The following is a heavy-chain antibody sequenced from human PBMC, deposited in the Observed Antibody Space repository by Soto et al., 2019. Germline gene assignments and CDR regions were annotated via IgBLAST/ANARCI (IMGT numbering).Heavy chain of an antibody. D-gene: IGHD2-15*01. Sequence: SVKVSCKASGGTFSSYAISWVRQAPGQGLEWMGGIIPIFGTANYAQKFQGRVTITADESTSTAYMELSSLRSEDTAVYYCARPYRMAGSEFDYWGQGTLVTVSS. V-gene: IGHV1-69*13. CDR2: IIPIFGTA. CDR3: ARPYRMAGSEFDY. J-gene: IGHJ4*02. CDR1: GGTFSSYA.